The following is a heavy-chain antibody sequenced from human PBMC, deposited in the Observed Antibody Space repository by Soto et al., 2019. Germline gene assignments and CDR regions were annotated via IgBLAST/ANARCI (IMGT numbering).Heavy chain of an antibody. Sequence: SETLSLTCTVSRGSISSGDYYWSWIRQPPGKGLEWIGYIYYSGSTYYNPSLKSRVTISVDTAKNQFSLKLSSVTAADTAVYYCARAPITISDWFEPWGQGTLVTVS. CDR3: ARAPITISDWFEP. J-gene: IGHJ5*02. CDR1: RGSISSGDYY. CDR2: IYYSGST. V-gene: IGHV4-30-4*01. D-gene: IGHD3-3*01.